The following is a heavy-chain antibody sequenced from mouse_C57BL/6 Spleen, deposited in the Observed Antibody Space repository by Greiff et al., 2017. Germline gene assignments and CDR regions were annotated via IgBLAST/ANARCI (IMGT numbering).Heavy chain of an antibody. CDR3: ARGYGSSYGQSLFDY. J-gene: IGHJ2*01. CDR1: GYAFSSYW. CDR2: IYPGDGDT. Sequence: VQLQQSGAELVKPGASVKISCKASGYAFSSYWMNWVKQRPGKGLEWIGQIYPGDGDTNYNGKFKGKATLTADKSSSTAYMQLSSLTSEHSAVXFCARGYGSSYGQSLFDYWGQGTTLTVSA. D-gene: IGHD1-1*01. V-gene: IGHV1-80*01.